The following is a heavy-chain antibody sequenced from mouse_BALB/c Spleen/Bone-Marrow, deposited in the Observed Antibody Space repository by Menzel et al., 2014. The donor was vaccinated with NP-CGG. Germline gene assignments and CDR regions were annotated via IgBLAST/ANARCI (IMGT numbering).Heavy chain of an antibody. J-gene: IGHJ4*01. V-gene: IGHV5-17*02. CDR1: GFTFSSFG. CDR3: ARSDGNYDYAMDY. Sequence: EVQLVESGGGLVQPGGSRKLSCAASGFTFSSFGMHWVRQAPEKGLEWVAYIRSGSSTIYYADTVKGRFTISRDNPKNTLFLQMTSLRSEDTAMYYCARSDGNYDYAMDYWGQGTSVTVSS. D-gene: IGHD2-1*01. CDR2: IRSGSSTI.